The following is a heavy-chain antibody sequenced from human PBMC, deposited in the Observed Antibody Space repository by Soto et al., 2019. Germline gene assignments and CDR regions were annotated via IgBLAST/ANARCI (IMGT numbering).Heavy chain of an antibody. J-gene: IGHJ4*02. Sequence: QVQLVQSGAEVKKPGSSVKVSCKASGGTFSSYAISWVRQAPGQGLEWMGGLIPIFGTANYAQTFQGRVTSTADESTSTAYMELCSLRSEGTAVYYWARDQSGRYYGFHYWGQGSLVTV. V-gene: IGHV1-69*01. CDR3: ARDQSGRYYGFHY. CDR2: LIPIFGTA. D-gene: IGHD1-26*01. CDR1: GGTFSSYA.